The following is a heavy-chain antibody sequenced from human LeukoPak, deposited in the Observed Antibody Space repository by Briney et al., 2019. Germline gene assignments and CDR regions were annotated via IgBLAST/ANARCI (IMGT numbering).Heavy chain of an antibody. D-gene: IGHD3-3*01. CDR1: GGSISSYY. CDR2: IKQDGSEK. V-gene: IGHV3-7*01. J-gene: IGHJ4*02. Sequence: LSLTCTVSGGSISSYYWSWVRQAPGKGLEWVANIKQDGSEKYYVDSVKGRFTISRDNAKNSLYLQMNSLRAEDTAVYYCARDSGPILRFLEGYFDYWGQGTLVTVSS. CDR3: ARDSGPILRFLEGYFDY.